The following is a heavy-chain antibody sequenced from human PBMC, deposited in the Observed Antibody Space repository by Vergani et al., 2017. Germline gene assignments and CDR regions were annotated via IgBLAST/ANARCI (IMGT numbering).Heavy chain of an antibody. CDR3: ARMVGATLPPDY. V-gene: IGHV1-58*01. J-gene: IGHJ4*02. Sequence: QLVQSGAEVKKPGSSVKVSCKASGFTFTSSAVQWVRQARGQRLEWIGWIVVGSGNTNYAQKLQGRVTMTTDTSTSTAYMELRSLRSDDTAVYYCARMVGATLPPDYWGQGTLVTVSS. CDR2: IVVGSGNT. D-gene: IGHD1-26*01. CDR1: GFTFTSSA.